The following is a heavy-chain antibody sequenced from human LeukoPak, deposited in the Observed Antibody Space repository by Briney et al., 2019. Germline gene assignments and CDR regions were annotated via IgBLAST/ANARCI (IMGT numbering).Heavy chain of an antibody. V-gene: IGHV1-18*01. CDR3: ARAGGSLWFGELAGNLFDY. CDR2: ISAYNGNT. Sequence: ASVKVSCKASGYTFTSYGISWVRLAPGQGLEWMGWISAYNGNTNYAQKLQGRVTMTTDTSTSTAYMELRSLRSDDTAVYYCARAGGSLWFGELAGNLFDYWGQGTLVTVSS. D-gene: IGHD3-10*01. CDR1: GYTFTSYG. J-gene: IGHJ4*02.